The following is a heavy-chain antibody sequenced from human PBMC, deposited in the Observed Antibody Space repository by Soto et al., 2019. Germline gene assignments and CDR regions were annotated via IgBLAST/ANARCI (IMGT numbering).Heavy chain of an antibody. Sequence: SETLSLTCTVSGGSVSSGSYCWSWIRQPPGKGLEWIGYIYYSGSTNYNPSLKIRVTISVDTSKNQFSLKLSSVTAAYKALYYRERGSYNLTLSFYYSMDVWVQGTTVTVS. D-gene: IGHD1-20*01. CDR2: IYYSGST. CDR3: ERGSYNLTLSFYYSMDV. V-gene: IGHV4-61*01. CDR1: GGSVSSGSYC. J-gene: IGHJ6*02.